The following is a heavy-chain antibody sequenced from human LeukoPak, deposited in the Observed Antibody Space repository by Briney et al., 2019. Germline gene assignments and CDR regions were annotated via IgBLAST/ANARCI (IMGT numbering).Heavy chain of an antibody. CDR3: ARHRGGGLDV. D-gene: IGHD3-16*01. J-gene: IGHJ6*02. CDR2: ISDST. Sequence: GGSLRLSCAASGFTFSSYAMNWVDQAPGKGLEWVSGISDSTYYADSVKGRFTISRDNSKNMLYLQMSSLRAEDTAVYYCARHRGGGLDVGGQGTTVTVSS. V-gene: IGHV3-23*01. CDR1: GFTFSSYA.